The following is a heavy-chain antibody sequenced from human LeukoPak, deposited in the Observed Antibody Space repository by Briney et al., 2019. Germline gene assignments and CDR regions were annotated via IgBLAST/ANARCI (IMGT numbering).Heavy chain of an antibody. CDR3: ARDQVGARGCFDY. V-gene: IGHV1-2*06. D-gene: IGHD1-26*01. CDR1: GYTFTGYY. Sequence: ASVKVSCKASGYTFTGYYMQWVRQAPGQGLEWMGRINPNSGNTNYAQKLQGRVTMTTDTSTSTAYMELRSLRSNDTAVCDCARDQVGARGCFDYGGQGTLVTVSS. CDR2: INPNSGNT. J-gene: IGHJ4*02.